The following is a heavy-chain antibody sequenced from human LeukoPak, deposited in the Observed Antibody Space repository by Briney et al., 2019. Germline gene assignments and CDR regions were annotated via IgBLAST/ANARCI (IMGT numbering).Heavy chain of an antibody. D-gene: IGHD3-22*01. CDR1: GFTFSSYA. V-gene: IGHV3-30-3*01. CDR3: ARDEGGYYDSSGYYWTSEGFDY. CDR2: ISYDGSNK. Sequence: PGGSLRLSCAASGFTFSSYAMHWVRQAPGKGLEWVAVISYDGSNKYYADSVKGRFTISRDNSKNTLYPQMNSLRAEDTAVYYCARDEGGYYDSSGYYWTSEGFDYWGQGTLVTVSS. J-gene: IGHJ4*02.